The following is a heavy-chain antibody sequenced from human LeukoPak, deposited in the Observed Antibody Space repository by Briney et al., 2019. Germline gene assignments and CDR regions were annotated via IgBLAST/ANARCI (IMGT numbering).Heavy chain of an antibody. J-gene: IGHJ4*02. CDR2: IIPIFGTA. D-gene: IGHD1-26*01. CDR1: GGTFSSYA. Sequence: SVKVSCKASGGTFSSYAISWVRQAPGQGLEWMGGIIPIFGTANYAQKFQGRVTMTRDMSTSTVYMELSSLRSEDTALYYCARASGSYYGVKGGYFDYWGQGTLVTVSS. V-gene: IGHV1-69*05. CDR3: ARASGSYYGVKGGYFDY.